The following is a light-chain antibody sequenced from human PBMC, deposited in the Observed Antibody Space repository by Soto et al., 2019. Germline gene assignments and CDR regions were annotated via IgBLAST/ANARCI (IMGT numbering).Light chain of an antibody. Sequence: TQPPSVSETPGQRVTISCSGTISNIGRNYVCWYQQLPGTAPKLLIYGNSQRPSGVPERFSGSKSGTSASLAISGLRSEDEAEYYCAVWDARLSGYVFGSGTKVTV. CDR1: ISNIGRNY. CDR3: AVWDARLSGYV. V-gene: IGLV1-47*02. J-gene: IGLJ1*01. CDR2: GNS.